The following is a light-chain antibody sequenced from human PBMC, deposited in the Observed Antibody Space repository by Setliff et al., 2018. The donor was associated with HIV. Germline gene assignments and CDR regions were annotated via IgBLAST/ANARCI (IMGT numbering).Light chain of an antibody. CDR1: NSDIGTYDL. CDR2: EVK. CDR3: SSYTGSDTFDV. V-gene: IGLV2-23*02. Sequence: QSALAQPASVSESPGQAITISCTGNNSDIGTYDLVSWYQQHPGRAPKLTIFEVKRRPSGVSNRFSGSKSGNTASLTISGLQAEDEATYFCSSYTGSDTFDVFGTGTRAPS. J-gene: IGLJ1*01.